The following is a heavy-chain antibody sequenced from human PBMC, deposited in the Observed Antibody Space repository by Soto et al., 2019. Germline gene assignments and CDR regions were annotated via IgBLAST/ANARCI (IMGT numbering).Heavy chain of an antibody. CDR1: VNSITSGYY. V-gene: IGHV4-38-2*01. J-gene: IGHJ4*02. Sequence: SETLSLTCAVPVNSITSGYYWGWIRQPPGKGLEWIGTIYHTRNSYYNPSLKRRVSLSVDKSKNQLSLGVSHVTAADTAVYYCARAVGGFSQGFDYGGQGTLVTVSS. D-gene: IGHD5-18*01. CDR2: IYHTRNS. CDR3: ARAVGGFSQGFDY.